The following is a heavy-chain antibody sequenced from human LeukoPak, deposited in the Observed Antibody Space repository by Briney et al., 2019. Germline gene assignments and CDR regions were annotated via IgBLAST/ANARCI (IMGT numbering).Heavy chain of an antibody. Sequence: GGSLRLSCAASGFTFSSYSMNWVRQAPGTGLEWVATISYDGSNTYYADSVKGRFTISRDISKNTLYLQMNSLRADDTAVYYCALNRGSGWYFHYWGQGTLVTVSS. J-gene: IGHJ4*02. D-gene: IGHD6-19*01. CDR2: ISYDGSNT. CDR3: ALNRGSGWYFHY. V-gene: IGHV3-30*03. CDR1: GFTFSSYS.